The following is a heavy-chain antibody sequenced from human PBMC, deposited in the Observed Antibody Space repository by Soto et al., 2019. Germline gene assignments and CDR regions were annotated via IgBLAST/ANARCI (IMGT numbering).Heavy chain of an antibody. D-gene: IGHD6-6*01. V-gene: IGHV3-30-3*01. CDR2: ISYDGSNK. CDR3: ARDPQRYSSSSGGKNYYYYGMDV. J-gene: IGHJ6*02. CDR1: VFTCSSYA. Sequence: GSLRLSCAASVFTCSSYAMHWVRQAPGKGLEWVAVISYDGSNKYYADSVKGRFTISRDNSKNTLYLQMNSLRAEDTAVYYCARDPQRYSSSSGGKNYYYYGMDVWGQGTTVTVSS.